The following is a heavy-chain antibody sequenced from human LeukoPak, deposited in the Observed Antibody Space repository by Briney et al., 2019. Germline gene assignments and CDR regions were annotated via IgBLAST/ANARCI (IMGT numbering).Heavy chain of an antibody. CDR3: ASFGVDYSNSPTFDY. V-gene: IGHV3-74*01. Sequence: ETLSLTCTVSGGSISSSSYYWGWIRQPPGKGLEWVSRINTDGSSTSYADSVKGRFTISRDNAKNTLYLQMNSLRAEDTAVYYCASFGVDYSNSPTFDYWGQGTLFTVSS. CDR1: GGSISSSSYY. J-gene: IGHJ4*02. CDR2: INTDGSST. D-gene: IGHD4-11*01.